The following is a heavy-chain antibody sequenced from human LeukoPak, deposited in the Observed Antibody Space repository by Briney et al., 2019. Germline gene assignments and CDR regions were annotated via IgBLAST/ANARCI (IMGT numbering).Heavy chain of an antibody. V-gene: IGHV3-15*01. J-gene: IGHJ4*02. CDR2: IRSKTDGGTT. D-gene: IGHD6-19*01. Sequence: GGSLRLSCAASGFTFSNAWMSWVRQAPGKGLEWVGRIRSKTDGGTTDYAAPVKGRFTISRDDSKNTLYLQMNSLKTEDTAVYYCAKENPQWLEVNFDYWGQGTLVTVSS. CDR3: AKENPQWLEVNFDY. CDR1: GFTFSNAW.